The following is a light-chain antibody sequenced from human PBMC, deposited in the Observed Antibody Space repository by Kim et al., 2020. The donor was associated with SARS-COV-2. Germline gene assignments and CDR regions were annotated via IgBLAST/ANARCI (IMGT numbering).Light chain of an antibody. CDR2: WAS. V-gene: IGKV4-1*01. Sequence: RATMNSKSSQSVLYSSNNKNYLAWYQQKPGQPPKLLIYWASTRESGVPDRFSGSGSGTDFTLTISSLQAEDVAVYYCQQYYSTPYTFGQGTKLEI. CDR3: QQYYSTPYT. CDR1: QSVLYSSNNKNY. J-gene: IGKJ2*01.